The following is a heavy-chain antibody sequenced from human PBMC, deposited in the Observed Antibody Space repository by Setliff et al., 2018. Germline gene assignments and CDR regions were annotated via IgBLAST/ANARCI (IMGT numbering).Heavy chain of an antibody. D-gene: IGHD3-22*01. CDR2: IYYSGST. CDR3: AREYYYARSRNFDY. CDR1: GGSFTTYY. V-gene: IGHV4-59*01. Sequence: PSETLSLTCTVSGGSFTTYYWSWIRQSPGKGLEWIGYIYYSGSTNYNPSLKSRVSISVXXXKNXXSXRLTSVTAADTAVYYCAREYYYARSRNFDYWGQGTLGTVSS. J-gene: IGHJ4*02.